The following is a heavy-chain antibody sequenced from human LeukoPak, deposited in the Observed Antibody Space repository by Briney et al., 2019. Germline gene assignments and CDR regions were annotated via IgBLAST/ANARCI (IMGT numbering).Heavy chain of an antibody. CDR3: ASLRHQWELLEAGFDY. D-gene: IGHD1-26*01. CDR2: IYYSGRT. V-gene: IGHV4-39*01. J-gene: IGHJ4*02. CDR1: GGSISSSSYY. Sequence: SETLSLTCTVSGGSISSSSYYWGWIRQPPGKGLEWIGSIYYSGRTYYNPSLKSRVTISVDTSKNQFSLKLSSVTAADTAVYYCASLRHQWELLEAGFDYWGQGTLVTVSS.